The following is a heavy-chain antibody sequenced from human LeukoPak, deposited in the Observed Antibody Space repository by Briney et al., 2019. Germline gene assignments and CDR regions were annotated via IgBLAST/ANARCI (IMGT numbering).Heavy chain of an antibody. D-gene: IGHD2-21*02. V-gene: IGHV3-66*01. Sequence: PGGSLRLSCAASRFTVSSNYMSWVRQAPGKGLEWVSVIYSGGSTYDADSVKGRFTISRDNSKNTLYLQMNSLRAEDTAVYYCASGPVVTPRHYAFDIWGQGTMVTVSS. CDR1: RFTVSSNY. CDR2: IYSGGST. CDR3: ASGPVVTPRHYAFDI. J-gene: IGHJ3*02.